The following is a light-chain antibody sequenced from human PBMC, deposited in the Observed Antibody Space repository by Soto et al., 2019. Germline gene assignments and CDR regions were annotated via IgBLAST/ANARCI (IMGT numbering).Light chain of an antibody. Sequence: DIQMTQSPSSLSASVGDRVTITCRASQSISSYLNWYQQKPGKAPKLLIYAASSLQSGVPSRFSGSGSGTDFTLTISSLQPEDFAVYYCQHYGSSPRTFGQGTKLEI. J-gene: IGKJ2*01. CDR1: QSISSY. CDR3: QHYGSSPRT. CDR2: AAS. V-gene: IGKV1-39*01.